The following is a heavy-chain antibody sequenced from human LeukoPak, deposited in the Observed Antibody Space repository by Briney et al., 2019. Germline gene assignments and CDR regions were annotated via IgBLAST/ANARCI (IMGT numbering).Heavy chain of an antibody. CDR1: DDSITMYY. V-gene: IGHV4-59*01. CDR3: ARGPFMNFDY. J-gene: IGHJ4*02. CDR2: VDHTGST. Sequence: SETLSLTCTVSDDSITMYYWTWIRQPPGKGLEWIGYVDHTGSTKFNPSLNGRVSISRDTSNNFFSLRLRSVTAADTAVYYCARGPFMNFDYWGQGTLVTVSS. D-gene: IGHD3-16*01.